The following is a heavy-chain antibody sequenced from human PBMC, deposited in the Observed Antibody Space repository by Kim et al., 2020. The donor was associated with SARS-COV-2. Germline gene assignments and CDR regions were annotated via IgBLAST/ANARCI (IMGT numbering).Heavy chain of an antibody. Sequence: GKKFKGRVTITADESTSTAYMELSSMRSEDTAVYYCASVNSYARATPVEYWGQGTLVTVSS. D-gene: IGHD5-18*01. CDR3: ASVNSYARATPVEY. V-gene: IGHV1-69*01. J-gene: IGHJ4*02.